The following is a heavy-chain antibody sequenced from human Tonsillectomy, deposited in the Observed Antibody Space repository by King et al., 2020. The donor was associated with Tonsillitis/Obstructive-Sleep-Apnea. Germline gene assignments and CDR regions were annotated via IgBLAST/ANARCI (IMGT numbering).Heavy chain of an antibody. CDR3: ARGGFWGRYCDY. D-gene: IGHD3-16*01. Sequence: VQLQQWGAGLLKPSETLSLTCAVYGGSFSGYYWSWIRQPPGKGLEWIGEINHSGSTNYNPSLKSRVTISVDTSKNQFSLKLSSVTAADTAVYYCARGGFWGRYCDYWGQGTLVTVSS. CDR2: INHSGST. J-gene: IGHJ4*02. CDR1: GGSFSGYY. V-gene: IGHV4-34*01.